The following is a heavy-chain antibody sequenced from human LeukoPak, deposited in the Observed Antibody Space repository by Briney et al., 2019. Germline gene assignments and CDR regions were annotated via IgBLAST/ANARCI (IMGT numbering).Heavy chain of an antibody. CDR2: IYHSGST. V-gene: IGHV4-4*02. CDR3: AREGSGSYGFDY. D-gene: IGHD3-10*01. CDR1: GGSISSSNW. J-gene: IGHJ4*02. Sequence: PSGTLSLTCAVSGGSISSSNWWSWVRQPPGQGLEWIGEIYHSGSTNYNPSLKSRVAISVDKSKNQFSLRLTSVTAADTAVYYCAREGSGSYGFDYWGQGTLVTVSS.